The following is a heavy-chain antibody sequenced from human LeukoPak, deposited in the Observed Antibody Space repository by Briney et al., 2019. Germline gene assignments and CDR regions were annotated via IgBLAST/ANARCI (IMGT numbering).Heavy chain of an antibody. CDR1: GFTFSSYS. D-gene: IGHD1-26*01. Sequence: GGSLRLSCAASGFTFSSYSMNWVRQAPGKGLEWVSSISSSSSYIYYADSVKSRFTISRDNAKNSLYLQMNSLRAEDTAVYYCALRELIVGATDYWGQGTLVTVSS. V-gene: IGHV3-21*01. J-gene: IGHJ4*02. CDR2: ISSSSSYI. CDR3: ALRELIVGATDY.